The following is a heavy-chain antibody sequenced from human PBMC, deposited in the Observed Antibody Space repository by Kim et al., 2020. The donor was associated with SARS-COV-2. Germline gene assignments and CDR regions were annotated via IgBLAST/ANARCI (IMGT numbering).Heavy chain of an antibody. J-gene: IGHJ4*02. V-gene: IGHV4-61*01. Sequence: SETLSLTCTVSGGSVSSGSYYWSWIRQPPGKGLEWIGNIFFTGSTTYNPSLKSRVTMSVHTSKNQFSLRLTSVTAADTAVYYCARESIIPAAPADHWGQGTLVRVSS. CDR3: ARESIIPAAPADH. CDR1: GGSVSSGSYY. D-gene: IGHD2-2*01. CDR2: IFFTGST.